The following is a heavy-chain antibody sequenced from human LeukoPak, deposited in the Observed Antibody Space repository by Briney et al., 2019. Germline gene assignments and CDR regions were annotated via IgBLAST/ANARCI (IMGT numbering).Heavy chain of an antibody. CDR1: GFTFRTSG. CDR3: AKDGGTHFDH. CDR2: ISSSGTTI. D-gene: IGHD1-26*01. Sequence: GGSLRLSCAASGFTFRTSGMNWVRQAPGKGLEWVSYISSSGTTISHAQSVKGRFTITRDNAQNSLTQHMNTLRADDTAVCYCAKDGGTHFDHWGQGTLVTVSS. V-gene: IGHV3-48*01. J-gene: IGHJ4*02.